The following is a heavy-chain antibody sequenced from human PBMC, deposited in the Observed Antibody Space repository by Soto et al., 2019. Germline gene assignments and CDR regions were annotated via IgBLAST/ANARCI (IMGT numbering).Heavy chain of an antibody. V-gene: IGHV5-10-1*01. Sequence: PGESLKISCKGSGYSFTSYWISWVRQMPGKGLEWMGRIDPSDSYTNYSPSFQGHVTISADKSISTAYLQWSSLKASDTAMYYCARTRQPPYYYGSASHQGVYGMDVWGQGTTVTVSS. CDR3: ARTRQPPYYYGSASHQGVYGMDV. CDR1: GYSFTSYW. J-gene: IGHJ6*02. D-gene: IGHD3-10*01. CDR2: IDPSDSYT.